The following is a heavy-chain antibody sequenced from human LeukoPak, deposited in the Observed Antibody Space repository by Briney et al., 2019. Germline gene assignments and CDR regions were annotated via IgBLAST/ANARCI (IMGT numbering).Heavy chain of an antibody. CDR3: AAASGSFLSAFDI. Sequence: SETLSLTCTVSGGSISSGGYYWSWIRQPPGKGLEWIGYIYYSGSTNYNPSLKSRVTISVDTSKNQFSLKLSSVTAADTAVYYCAAASGSFLSAFDIWGQGTMVTVSS. CDR2: IYYSGST. D-gene: IGHD1-26*01. J-gene: IGHJ3*02. CDR1: GGSISSGGYY. V-gene: IGHV4-61*08.